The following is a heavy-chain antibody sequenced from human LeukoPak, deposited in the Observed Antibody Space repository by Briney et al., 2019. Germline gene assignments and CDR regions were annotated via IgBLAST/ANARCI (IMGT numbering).Heavy chain of an antibody. CDR1: GFTFSSYA. Sequence: SGGSLRLSCAASGFTFSSYAMHGVRQAPGKGLEWVAVISYDGSNKYYADSVKGRFTISRDNSKNTLYLQVNSLRAEDTAVYYCARTMQDIVVVPAADEYYYYGMDVWGQGTTVTVSS. J-gene: IGHJ6*02. D-gene: IGHD2-2*01. V-gene: IGHV3-30-3*01. CDR3: ARTMQDIVVVPAADEYYYYGMDV. CDR2: ISYDGSNK.